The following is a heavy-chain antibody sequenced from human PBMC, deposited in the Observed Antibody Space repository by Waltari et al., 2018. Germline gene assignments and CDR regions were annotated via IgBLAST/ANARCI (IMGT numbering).Heavy chain of an antibody. Sequence: EVQLVESGGGLVQPGGSLKLSCAASGFTFSGSAMHWVRQASGKGLEWVGRIRSKANSYATAYAASVKGRFTISRDDSKNTAYLQMNSLKTEDTAVYYCTRRIAARPLDYWGQGTLVTVSS. CDR1: GFTFSGSA. D-gene: IGHD6-6*01. J-gene: IGHJ4*02. CDR3: TRRIAARPLDY. CDR2: IRSKANSYAT. V-gene: IGHV3-73*02.